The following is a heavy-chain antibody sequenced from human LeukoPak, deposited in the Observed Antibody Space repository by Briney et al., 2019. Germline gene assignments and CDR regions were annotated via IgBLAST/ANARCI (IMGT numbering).Heavy chain of an antibody. CDR2: IYYSGST. CDR1: GGSISSYY. Sequence: PSETLSLTCTVSGGSISSYYWSWIRQPPGKGLEWIGYIYYSGSTNYNPSLKSRVTISVDTSKNQFSLKLSSVTAADTAVYYCARSSTMVRGVMDYWDQGTLVTVSS. CDR3: ARSSTMVRGVMDY. D-gene: IGHD3-10*01. J-gene: IGHJ4*02. V-gene: IGHV4-59*08.